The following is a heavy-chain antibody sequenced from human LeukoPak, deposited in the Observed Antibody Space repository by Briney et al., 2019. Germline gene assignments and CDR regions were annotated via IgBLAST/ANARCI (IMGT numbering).Heavy chain of an antibody. D-gene: IGHD2-2*01. Sequence: GGSLRLSCAASGVTFSSYSMNWVRQAPGKGLEWVSSISSSSSYIYYADSVKGRFTISRDNAKNSLYLQMNSLRAEDTAVYYCAVEEDIVVVPAAIQTYMDVWGKGTTVTVSS. CDR1: GVTFSSYS. J-gene: IGHJ6*03. CDR2: ISSSSSYI. CDR3: AVEEDIVVVPAAIQTYMDV. V-gene: IGHV3-21*01.